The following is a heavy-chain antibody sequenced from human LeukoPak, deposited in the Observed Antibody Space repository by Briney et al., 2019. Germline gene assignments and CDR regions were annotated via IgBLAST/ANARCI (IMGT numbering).Heavy chain of an antibody. V-gene: IGHV3-21*01. CDR3: AELGITMIGGV. CDR1: GFTFSTYN. D-gene: IGHD3-10*02. J-gene: IGHJ6*04. Sequence: GGSLRLSCAASGFTFSTYNMNWVRQAPGKGLEWVSSITSSSSYIYYADSVKGRFTISRDNAKNSLYLQMNSLRAEDTAVYYCAELGITMIGGVWGKGTTVTISS. CDR2: ITSSSSYI.